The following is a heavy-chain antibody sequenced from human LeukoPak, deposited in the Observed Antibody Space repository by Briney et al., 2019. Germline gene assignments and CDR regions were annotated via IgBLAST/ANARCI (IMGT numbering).Heavy chain of an antibody. CDR3: ARASSGGDYVWYFDY. CDR1: GYTFTSYY. J-gene: IGHJ4*02. D-gene: IGHD4-17*01. V-gene: IGHV1-46*01. CDR2: INPSGGST. Sequence: ASVKVSCKASGYTFTSYYMHWVRQAPGQGLGRMGIINPSGGSTSYAQKFQGRVTMTRDTSTSTVYMELSSLRSEDTAVYYCARASSGGDYVWYFDYWGQGTLVTVSS.